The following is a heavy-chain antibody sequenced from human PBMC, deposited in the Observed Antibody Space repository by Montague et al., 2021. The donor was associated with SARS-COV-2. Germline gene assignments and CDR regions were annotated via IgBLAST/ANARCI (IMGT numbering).Heavy chain of an antibody. Sequence: CAISGDSVSSKSAARNWIRQSPSSGLEWLGRTYYRFKWYNDYAVSVKSRITINPDTSKNQISLQLNSVTPEDTAVYYCARTSASSDYWGQGTLVTVSS. CDR1: GDSVSSKSAA. CDR3: ARTSASSDY. D-gene: IGHD1-26*01. V-gene: IGHV6-1*01. CDR2: TYYRFKWYN. J-gene: IGHJ4*02.